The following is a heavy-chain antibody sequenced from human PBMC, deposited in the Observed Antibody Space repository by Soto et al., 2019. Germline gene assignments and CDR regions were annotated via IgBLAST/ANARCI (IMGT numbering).Heavy chain of an antibody. CDR2: ISAYNGNT. CDR1: GYTFTSYG. CDR3: ARDQRWLQPGGVDY. V-gene: IGHV1-18*01. J-gene: IGHJ4*02. D-gene: IGHD5-12*01. Sequence: ASVKVSCKASGYTFTSYGISWVRQAPGQGLEWMGWISAYNGNTNYAQKLQGRVTTTTDTYTTTAYMELRSLRSDDTAVYYCARDQRWLQPGGVDYWGQGTLVTVSS.